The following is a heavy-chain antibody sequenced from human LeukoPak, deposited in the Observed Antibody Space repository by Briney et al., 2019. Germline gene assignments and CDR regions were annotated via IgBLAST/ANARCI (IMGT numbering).Heavy chain of an antibody. CDR1: GYTFTSYA. CDR3: AKDARGYCSKGACYSIDY. J-gene: IGHJ4*02. CDR2: INAGNGNT. Sequence: ASVKVSCKASGYTFTSYAMHWVRQAPGQRLEWMGWINAGNGNTKYSQKFQGRVTITRDTSASTAYMELRSLRSDDTAVYYCAKDARGYCSKGACYSIDYWGQGTLVTVSS. V-gene: IGHV1-3*01. D-gene: IGHD2-8*01.